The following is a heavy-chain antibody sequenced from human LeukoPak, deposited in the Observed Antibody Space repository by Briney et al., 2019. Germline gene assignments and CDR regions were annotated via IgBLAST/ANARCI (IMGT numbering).Heavy chain of an antibody. Sequence: PGGSLRLSCAASGFTFSSYAMHWVRQAPGKGLEWVAVISYDGSNKYYADSVKGRFTISRDNSKNTLYLQMNSLRAEDTAVYYCARLTPEPGIAARPGYFDYWGQGTLVTVSS. CDR1: GFTFSSYA. D-gene: IGHD6-6*01. CDR2: ISYDGSNK. V-gene: IGHV3-30-3*01. J-gene: IGHJ4*02. CDR3: ARLTPEPGIAARPGYFDY.